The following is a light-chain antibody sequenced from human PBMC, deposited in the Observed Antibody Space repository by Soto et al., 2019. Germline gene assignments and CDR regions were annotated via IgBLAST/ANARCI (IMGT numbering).Light chain of an antibody. CDR3: QQYGSSRWK. J-gene: IGKJ1*01. CDR2: GAS. V-gene: IGKV3-20*01. CDR1: QSVSSSY. Sequence: EIVLTRSPGTLSLSPGGRATLSCRASQSVSSSYLAWYQQKPGQAPRLVIYGASSRATGIPDGFSGSGSGTDFTLTISRLEPEDFAVYYCQQYGSSRWKFGQGTRWISN.